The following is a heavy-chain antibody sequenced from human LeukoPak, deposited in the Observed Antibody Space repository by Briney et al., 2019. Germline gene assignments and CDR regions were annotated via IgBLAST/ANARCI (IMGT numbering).Heavy chain of an antibody. CDR1: GGSISSSSYY. V-gene: IGHV4-39*01. J-gene: IGHJ4*02. D-gene: IGHD2-2*01. CDR3: ARGWGIVVVPDYYFDY. Sequence: SETLSLTCTVSGGSISSSSYYWGWIRQPPGKGLEWIGSIYYSGSTYYNPSLKSRVTISVDTSKNQFSLKLSSVTAADTAVYYCARGWGIVVVPDYYFDYWGQGTLVTVSS. CDR2: IYYSGST.